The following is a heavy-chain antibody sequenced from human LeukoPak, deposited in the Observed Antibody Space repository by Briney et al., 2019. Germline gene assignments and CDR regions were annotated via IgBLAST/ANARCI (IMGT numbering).Heavy chain of an antibody. CDR1: GYSFTSYG. V-gene: IGHV1-18*01. D-gene: IGHD3-10*01. CDR2: VSAYDGST. J-gene: IGHJ6*02. CDR3: ARGGRDGMDV. Sequence: ASVKVSCKASGYSFTSYGFTWVRRAPGQGLEWMGWVSAYDGSTNYAQKVRGRVTMTTDASKNTVYMELRSLRFDDTAVYYCARGGRDGMDVWGQGTTVTVSS.